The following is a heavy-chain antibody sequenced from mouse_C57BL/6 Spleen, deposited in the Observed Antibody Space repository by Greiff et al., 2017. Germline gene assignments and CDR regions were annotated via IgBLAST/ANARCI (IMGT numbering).Heavy chain of an antibody. CDR1: GYAFSSYW. V-gene: IGHV1-80*01. CDR3: AYGGSYWLAY. CDR2: IYPGDGDT. Sequence: VQLQQSGAELVKPGASVKISCKASGYAFSSYWMNWVKQRPGQGLEWIGQIYPGDGDTNYNGKFKGKATLTADKSSSTAYMQLSSLTSEDSAVYFCAYGGSYWLAYWGQGTLVTVSA. D-gene: IGHD1-1*01. J-gene: IGHJ3*01.